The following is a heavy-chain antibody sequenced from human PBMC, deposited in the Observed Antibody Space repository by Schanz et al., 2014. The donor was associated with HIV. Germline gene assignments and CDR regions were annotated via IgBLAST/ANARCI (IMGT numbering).Heavy chain of an antibody. Sequence: QVQLVQSGAEVKMPGSSVKVSCKASGGTFSNYAMTWVRQAPGQGLEWMAGIIPIIGTADCAQKFQGRVTITADKSTSTLYLELSSLKSEDTAVYYCARTHYSVVSSRAMDVWGQGTTVTVSS. CDR2: IIPIIGTA. CDR1: GGTFSNYA. CDR3: ARTHYSVVSSRAMDV. J-gene: IGHJ6*02. V-gene: IGHV1-69*06. D-gene: IGHD2-15*01.